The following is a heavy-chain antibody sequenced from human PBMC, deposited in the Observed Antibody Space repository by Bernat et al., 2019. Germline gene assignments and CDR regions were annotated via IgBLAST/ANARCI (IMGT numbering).Heavy chain of an antibody. Sequence: QVQLQESGPGLVKPSQTLSLTCTVSGGSISSGDYYWSWIHQPPGKGLEWIGYIYYSGSTYYNPSLKSRVTISVDTSKNQFSLKLSSVTAADTAVYYCARDRDYGDYWSFFDYWGQGTLVTVSS. V-gene: IGHV4-30-4*01. D-gene: IGHD4-17*01. CDR1: GGSISSGDYY. CDR2: IYYSGST. CDR3: ARDRDYGDYWSFFDY. J-gene: IGHJ4*02.